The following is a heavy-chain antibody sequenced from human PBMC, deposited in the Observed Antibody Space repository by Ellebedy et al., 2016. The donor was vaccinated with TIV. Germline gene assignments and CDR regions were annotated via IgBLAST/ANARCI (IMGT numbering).Heavy chain of an antibody. J-gene: IGHJ4*02. CDR3: AKSSVPATACFDY. CDR2: ISSSGGAT. V-gene: IGHV3-23*01. D-gene: IGHD2-2*01. CDR1: GFTFSSYA. Sequence: PGGSLRPSCAAPGFTFSSYAISWVRQAPGKGLEWVSGISSSGGATYYADSVKGRFTMSRDNSKNTLYLQMNSLRAEATAVYYCAKSSVPATACFDYWGQGTLVTVSS.